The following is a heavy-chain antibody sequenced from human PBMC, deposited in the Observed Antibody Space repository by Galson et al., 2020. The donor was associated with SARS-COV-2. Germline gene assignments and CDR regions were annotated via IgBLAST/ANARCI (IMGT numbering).Heavy chain of an antibody. CDR1: GFTFSSYA. V-gene: IGHV3-30*04. CDR3: ARRGYSYGFVDYYYGMDV. D-gene: IGHD5-18*01. Sequence: GESLKISCAASGFTFSSYAMHWVRQAPGKGLEWVAVISYDGSNKYYADSVKGRFTISRDNSKNTLYLQMNSLRAEDTAVYYCARRGYSYGFVDYYYGMDVWGQGTTVTVSS. J-gene: IGHJ6*02. CDR2: ISYDGSNK.